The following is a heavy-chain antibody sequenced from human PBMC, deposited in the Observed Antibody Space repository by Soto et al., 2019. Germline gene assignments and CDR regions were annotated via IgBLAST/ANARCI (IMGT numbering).Heavy chain of an antibody. Sequence: QVQLQESGPGLVKPSQTLSLTCTVSGGSISSGDYYWSWIRQPPGKGLEWIGYIYYSGSTYYNPSLKSRATISVDTSKNPFSLMLNSVTAADTAVYYCARGCCSGGSCTPFDYWGQGTLVTVSS. CDR2: IYYSGST. J-gene: IGHJ4*02. CDR1: GGSISSGDYY. V-gene: IGHV4-30-4*01. CDR3: ARGCCSGGSCTPFDY. D-gene: IGHD2-15*01.